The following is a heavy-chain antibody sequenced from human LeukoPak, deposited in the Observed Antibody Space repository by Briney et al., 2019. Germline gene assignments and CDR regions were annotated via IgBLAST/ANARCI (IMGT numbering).Heavy chain of an antibody. D-gene: IGHD3-22*01. CDR2: IYTSGST. V-gene: IGHV4-4*08. CDR1: GVSLTTYY. J-gene: IGHJ3*02. Sequence: SETLSLTCTVSGVSLTTYYWSWVRQPPGKGLEWIGRIYTSGSTNYNPSLKSRVTISVDTSKNQFSLKLSSVTAADTAVYYCARDDSSGFDAFDIWGQGTMVTVSS. CDR3: ARDDSSGFDAFDI.